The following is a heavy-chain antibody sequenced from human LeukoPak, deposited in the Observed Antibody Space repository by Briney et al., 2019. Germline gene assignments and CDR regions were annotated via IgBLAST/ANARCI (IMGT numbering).Heavy chain of an antibody. CDR3: ARDQSHYDILTGSYYYYYGMDV. J-gene: IGHJ6*02. CDR2: IRSSSSVT. D-gene: IGHD3-9*01. V-gene: IGHV3-48*02. CDR1: GFTFSSYS. Sequence: GGSLRLSCAASGFTFSSYSMNWVRQAPGKGLEWVSYIRSSSSVTYYADSVKGRFTTSRDNAKNSLYLQMNSLRDEDTAVYYCARDQSHYDILTGSYYYYYGMDVWGQGTTVTVSS.